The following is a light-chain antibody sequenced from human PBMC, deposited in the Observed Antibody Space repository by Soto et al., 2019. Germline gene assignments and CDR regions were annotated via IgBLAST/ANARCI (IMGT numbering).Light chain of an antibody. J-gene: IGKJ1*01. CDR2: GAS. V-gene: IGKV3-20*01. CDR1: QSVISNY. CDR3: QQYGKTTWT. Sequence: ELVLTQSPGTLSLSPGEKATLSCRASQSVISNYLAWYQQKPGQAPRLLIYGASSRATGIPDRFIGSGSETDFTLTISRLEPEDVAVYYCQQYGKTTWTFGQGTKVEIK.